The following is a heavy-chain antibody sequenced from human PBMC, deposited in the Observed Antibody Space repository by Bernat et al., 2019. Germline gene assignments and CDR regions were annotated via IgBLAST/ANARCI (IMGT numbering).Heavy chain of an antibody. CDR2: INAGNGNT. D-gene: IGHD6-19*01. Sequence: QVQLVQSGAEVKKPGASVKVSCKASGYTFTSYAMHLVRQAPGQRLEWMGWINAGNGNTKYSQKFQGRVTITRDTSASTAYMELSSLRSEDTAVYYCARTLPYSSGFFGFDYWGQGTLVTVSS. CDR1: GYTFTSYA. V-gene: IGHV1-3*01. CDR3: ARTLPYSSGFFGFDY. J-gene: IGHJ4*02.